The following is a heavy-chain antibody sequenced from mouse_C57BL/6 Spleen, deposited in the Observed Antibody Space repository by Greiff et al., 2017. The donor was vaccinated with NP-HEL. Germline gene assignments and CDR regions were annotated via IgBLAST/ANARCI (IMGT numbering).Heavy chain of an antibody. CDR3: ARKYDYDGPSYAMDY. V-gene: IGHV2-9-1*01. J-gene: IGHJ4*01. Sequence: QVQLQQSGPGLVAPSQSLSITCTVSGFSLTSYAISWVRQPPGKGLEWLGVIWTGGGTNYNSALKSRLSISKDNSKSQVFLKMNSLQTDDTARYYCARKYDYDGPSYAMDYWGQGTSVTVSS. D-gene: IGHD2-4*01. CDR1: GFSLTSYA. CDR2: IWTGGGT.